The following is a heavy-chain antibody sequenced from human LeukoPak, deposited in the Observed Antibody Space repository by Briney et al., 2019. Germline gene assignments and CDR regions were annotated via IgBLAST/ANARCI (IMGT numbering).Heavy chain of an antibody. D-gene: IGHD6-19*01. CDR3: ARGVAVADPSYYFDY. V-gene: IGHV1-69*05. Sequence: SVKVSCKASGGTFSSYAINWVRLAPGQGLEWMGGIIPIFITANYAQKFQDRVTITTDESTSTAYMELSSLRSEDTAVYYCARGVAVADPSYYFDYWGQGTLVTVSS. CDR2: IIPIFITA. J-gene: IGHJ4*02. CDR1: GGTFSSYA.